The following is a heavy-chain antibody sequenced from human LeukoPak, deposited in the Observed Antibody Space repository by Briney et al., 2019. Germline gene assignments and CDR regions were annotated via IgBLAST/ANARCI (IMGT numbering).Heavy chain of an antibody. J-gene: IGHJ6*03. CDR3: AKDSKIVGPTFRSYHYMDV. D-gene: IGHD1-26*01. CDR1: GFTFSSYG. V-gene: IGHV3-23*01. Sequence: GGSLRLSCAASGFTFSSYGMGWVRQAPGKGLEWVSAMSDSGDSTYYADSVKGRFTISRDNSKNTLYLQMNSLRAEDTAVYYCAKDSKIVGPTFRSYHYMDVWGKGTTVTVSS. CDR2: MSDSGDST.